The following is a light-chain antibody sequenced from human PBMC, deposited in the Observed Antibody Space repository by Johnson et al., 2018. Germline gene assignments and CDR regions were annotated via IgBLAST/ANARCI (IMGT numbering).Light chain of an antibody. CDR1: SSNIGNNY. Sequence: QSVLTQPPSVSAAPGQKVTISCSGSSSNIGNNYVSWYQQPPGTAPKLLIYENNKRPSGIPDRFSGSKSGTSATLDITGLQTGDEADYYCGTWDSSLSAGNVFGTGTKVTVL. CDR3: GTWDSSLSAGNV. J-gene: IGLJ1*01. V-gene: IGLV1-51*02. CDR2: ENN.